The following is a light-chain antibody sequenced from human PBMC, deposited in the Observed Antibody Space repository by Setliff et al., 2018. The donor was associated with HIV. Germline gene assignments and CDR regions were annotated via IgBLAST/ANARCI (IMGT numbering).Light chain of an antibody. J-gene: IGLJ1*01. CDR2: DVI. CDR3: ATWDDSLNGFYV. CDR1: TSDVGGYNF. V-gene: IGLV2-11*01. Sequence: QSVLAQPRSVSGSPGQSVTISCTGTTSDVGGYNFVSWYQHHPGKAPKLMIYDVIKRPSGVPDRFSGSKSGNTASLTISGLQAEDEADYYCATWDDSLNGFYVFGTGTKVTVL.